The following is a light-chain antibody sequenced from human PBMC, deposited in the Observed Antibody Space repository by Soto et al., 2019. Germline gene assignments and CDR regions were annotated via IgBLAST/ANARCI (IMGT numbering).Light chain of an antibody. CDR3: QSYDSSLSGSVV. CDR2: GNS. CDR1: SSNIGAGYD. V-gene: IGLV1-40*01. J-gene: IGLJ2*01. Sequence: QSVLTQSPSVSGAPGQRVTISCTGSSSNIGAGYDVHWYQQLPGTAPKLLIYGNSNRPSGVPDRFSGSKSGTSASLAITGLQDEDEADYYCQSYDSSLSGSVVFGGGTQLTVL.